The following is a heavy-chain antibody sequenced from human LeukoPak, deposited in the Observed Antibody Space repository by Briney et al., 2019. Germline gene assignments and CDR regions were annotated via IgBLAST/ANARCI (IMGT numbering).Heavy chain of an antibody. J-gene: IGHJ4*02. CDR3: ARGGCSSTSCFVDY. CDR2: IYYSGST. Sequence: SETLSLTCAVSGGSISSGGYSWSWLRQPPGKGLEWIGYIYYSGSTNYNPSLKSRVTISVDTSKNQFSLKLSSVTAADTAVYYCARGGCSSTSCFVDYWGQGTLVTVSS. V-gene: IGHV4-61*08. CDR1: GGSISSGGYS. D-gene: IGHD2-2*01.